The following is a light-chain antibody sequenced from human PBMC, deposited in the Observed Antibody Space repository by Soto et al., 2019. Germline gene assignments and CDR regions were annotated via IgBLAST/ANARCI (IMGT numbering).Light chain of an antibody. CDR1: SSDVGGYEY. Sequence: QSVLTQPRSVSGSPGQSVTISCSGTSSDVGGYEYVSWYQQHPGKAPTLIIYHVAQRPSGFPDRFSASKSGTTASLTISGLQAEDEAEYFCCSYAAGQTLVFGGGTKVTVL. V-gene: IGLV2-11*01. CDR3: CSYAAGQTLV. CDR2: HVA. J-gene: IGLJ2*01.